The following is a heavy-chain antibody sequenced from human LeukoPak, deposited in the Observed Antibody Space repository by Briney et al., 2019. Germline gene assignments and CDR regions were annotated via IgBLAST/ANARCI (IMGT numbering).Heavy chain of an antibody. CDR2: IYTSGIT. CDR1: GGSISSYY. CDR3: AKERSSWAFDI. V-gene: IGHV4-4*07. J-gene: IGHJ3*02. D-gene: IGHD6-6*01. Sequence: SETLSLTCTVSGGSISSYYWSWIRQPAGKGLEWIGRIYTSGITNYNPSLKSRVTISVDTSKNQFSLKLSSVTAADTAVYYCAKERSSWAFDIWGQGTMLTVSS.